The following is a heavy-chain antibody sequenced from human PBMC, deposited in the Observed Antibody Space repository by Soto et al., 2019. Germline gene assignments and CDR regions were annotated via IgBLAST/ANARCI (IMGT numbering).Heavy chain of an antibody. Sequence: ASVKVSCKASGYTFSDYYIHWVRQAPGQGLEWMCSIGPNPGVTHYAQDFQGRVTVTRDTSISTAYLDLSRLRSDDTAVYFCARDVDIGRRPTGDWFDSWRQGTVVTVSS. D-gene: IGHD3-10*01. CDR1: GYTFSDYY. V-gene: IGHV1-2*02. CDR3: ARDVDIGRRPTGDWFDS. CDR2: IGPNPGVT. J-gene: IGHJ5*01.